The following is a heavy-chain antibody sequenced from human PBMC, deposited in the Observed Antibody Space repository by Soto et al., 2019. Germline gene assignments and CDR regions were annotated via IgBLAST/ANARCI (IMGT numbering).Heavy chain of an antibody. CDR1: GGTFSSYT. CDR3: ARAPAGIAVAGRFDP. CDR2: IIPILGIA. V-gene: IGHV1-69*02. J-gene: IGHJ5*02. D-gene: IGHD6-19*01. Sequence: QVQLVQSGAEVKKPGSSVKVYCKASGGTFSSYTISWVRQAPGQGLEWMGRIIPILGIANYAQKFQGRVTITADKSTSTAYMELSSLRSEDTAVYYSARAPAGIAVAGRFDPWGQGTLVTVSS.